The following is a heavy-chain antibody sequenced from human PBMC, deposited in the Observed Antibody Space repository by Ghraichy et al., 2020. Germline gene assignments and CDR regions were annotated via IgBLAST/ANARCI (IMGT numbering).Heavy chain of an antibody. V-gene: IGHV4-39*07. Sequence: SETLSLTCTVSGGSISSSSYYWGWIRQPPGKGLEWIGSIYYSGSTYYNPSLKSRVTISVDTSKNQFSLKLSSVTAADTAVYYCARGLTLGTDWFDPWGQGTLVTVSS. CDR1: GGSISSSSYY. CDR3: ARGLTLGTDWFDP. J-gene: IGHJ5*02. CDR2: IYYSGST. D-gene: IGHD4/OR15-4a*01.